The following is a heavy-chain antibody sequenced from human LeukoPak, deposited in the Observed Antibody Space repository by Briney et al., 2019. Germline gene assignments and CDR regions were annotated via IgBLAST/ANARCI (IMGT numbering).Heavy chain of an antibody. J-gene: IGHJ6*03. CDR1: GYSISSGYC. CDR2: IYHSGST. D-gene: IGHD3-3*01. Sequence: SETLSLTCTVSGYSISSGYCWGWIRQPPGKGLEWIGSIYHSGSTYYNPSLKSRVTISVDTSKNQFSLKLSSVTAADTAVYYCARDLRYDFWSGYQSTHYYYYMDVWGKGTAVTVSS. V-gene: IGHV4-38-2*02. CDR3: ARDLRYDFWSGYQSTHYYYYMDV.